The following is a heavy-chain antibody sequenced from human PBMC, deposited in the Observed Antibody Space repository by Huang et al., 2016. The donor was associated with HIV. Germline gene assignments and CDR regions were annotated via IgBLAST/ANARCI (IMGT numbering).Heavy chain of an antibody. V-gene: IGHV3-30-3*01. Sequence: QVLLVESGGGVVQPGGSLELSCAASGFVFTNYAMYWVRQAPGGGLGWVAHVSYDGSRKHYTDSVKGRFTISRDNSNNTQYLHMKNLKTEDTAMYYCARDQWLGQYFDYWGQGILVTVSS. CDR1: GFVFTNYA. CDR2: VSYDGSRK. D-gene: IGHD6-19*01. CDR3: ARDQWLGQYFDY. J-gene: IGHJ4*02.